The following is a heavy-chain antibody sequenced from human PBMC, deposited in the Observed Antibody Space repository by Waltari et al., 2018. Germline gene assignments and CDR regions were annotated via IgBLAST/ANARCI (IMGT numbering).Heavy chain of an antibody. CDR2: VRSKHNNFAT. Sequence: EVQVVESGGGFIQTGESLRLSCVASGVTIGGTAMEWVRQSPGKGLQWIGRVRSKHNNFATVYAELMRGRSMVSRNASMNTAYLQIDNVTPDDTAVYYCTTGIVELESERAAFWGRGVLVTVTS. CDR1: GVTIGGTA. J-gene: IGHJ4*02. V-gene: IGHV3-73*01. CDR3: TTGIVELESERAAF. D-gene: IGHD1-1*01.